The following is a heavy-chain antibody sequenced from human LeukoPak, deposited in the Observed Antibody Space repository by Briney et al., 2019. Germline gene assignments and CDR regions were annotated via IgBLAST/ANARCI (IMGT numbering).Heavy chain of an antibody. CDR2: ISSSSSYI. D-gene: IGHD6-25*01. Sequence: GESLRLSCAASGFTFSSYSMNWVRQAPGKGLEWVSSISSSSSYIYYADSVKGRFTISRDNAKNSLYLQMNSLGAEDTAVYYCARVAAGVDYWGQGTLVTVSS. CDR1: GFTFSSYS. CDR3: ARVAAGVDY. V-gene: IGHV3-21*01. J-gene: IGHJ4*02.